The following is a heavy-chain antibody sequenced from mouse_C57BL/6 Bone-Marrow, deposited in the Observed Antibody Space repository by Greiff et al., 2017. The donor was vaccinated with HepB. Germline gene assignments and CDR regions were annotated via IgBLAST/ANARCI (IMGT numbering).Heavy chain of an antibody. V-gene: IGHV5-12*01. Sequence: EVKLMESGGGLVQPGGSLKLSCAASGFTFSDYYMYWVRQTPEKRLEWVAYISNGGGSTYYPDTVKGRFTISRDNAKNTLYLQMSRLKSEDTAMYYCARHDLTGTGAMDYWGQGTSVTVSS. CDR2: ISNGGGST. CDR1: GFTFSDYY. D-gene: IGHD4-1*01. CDR3: ARHDLTGTGAMDY. J-gene: IGHJ4*01.